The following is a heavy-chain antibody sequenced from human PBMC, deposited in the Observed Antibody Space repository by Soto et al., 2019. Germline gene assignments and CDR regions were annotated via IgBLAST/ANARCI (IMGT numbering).Heavy chain of an antibody. J-gene: IGHJ4*02. CDR1: GYSFTSYW. V-gene: IGHV5-51*01. CDR3: ARGNSSSWYLWGLFDY. Sequence: GESLKISCKGSGYSFTSYWIGWVRQMPGKGLEWMGIIYPGDSDTRYSPSFQGQVTISADKSISTAYLQWSSLKASDTAMYYCARGNSSSWYLWGLFDYWGQGTLVTVSS. CDR2: IYPGDSDT. D-gene: IGHD6-13*01.